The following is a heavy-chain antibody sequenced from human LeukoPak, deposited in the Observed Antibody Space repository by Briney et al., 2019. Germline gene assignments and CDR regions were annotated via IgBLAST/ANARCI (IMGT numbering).Heavy chain of an antibody. Sequence: GGSLRLSCAASGFTFSSYSMNWVRQAPGKGLEWVSSISRSSSYIYYADSVKGRFTISRDNAKNSLYLQMNSLRAEDTAVYYCARDLVVPAAGPCEFDYWGQGTLVTVSS. D-gene: IGHD2-2*01. CDR2: ISRSSSYI. CDR3: ARDLVVPAAGPCEFDY. V-gene: IGHV3-21*01. CDR1: GFTFSSYS. J-gene: IGHJ4*02.